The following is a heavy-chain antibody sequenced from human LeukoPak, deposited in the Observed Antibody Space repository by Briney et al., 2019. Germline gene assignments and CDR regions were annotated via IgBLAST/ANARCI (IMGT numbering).Heavy chain of an antibody. CDR2: IYTSGST. CDR3: ARQIAAPGNYYYYMDV. D-gene: IGHD6-13*01. CDR1: GGSISSSY. J-gene: IGHJ6*03. V-gene: IGHV4-4*09. Sequence: SETLSLTCTVSGGSISSSYWTWIRQPPGKGLEWIWYIYTSGSTVYNPSLKSRVTISVDTSKNQFSLKLTSVTTADTAMYYCARQIAAPGNYYYYMDVWGKGTTVTVSS.